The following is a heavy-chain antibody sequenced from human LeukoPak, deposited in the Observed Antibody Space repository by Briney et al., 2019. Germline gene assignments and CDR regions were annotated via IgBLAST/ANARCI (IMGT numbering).Heavy chain of an antibody. CDR3: ARDCSSTSCYLGWFDP. CDR1: GCIFRSYA. Sequence: SATVSCKASGCIFRSYAISWVRQAPGQGLEWMGSIIPIFGTANYAQKFQGRVTITTDESTSTAYMELSSLRSEDTAVYYCARDCSSTSCYLGWFDPWGQGTLVTVSS. V-gene: IGHV1-69*05. J-gene: IGHJ5*02. D-gene: IGHD2-2*01. CDR2: IIPIFGTA.